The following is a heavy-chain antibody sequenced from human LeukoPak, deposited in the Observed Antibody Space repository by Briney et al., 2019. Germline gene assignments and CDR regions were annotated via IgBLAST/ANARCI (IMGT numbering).Heavy chain of an antibody. CDR3: ARQVYSSSWSYYFEY. CDR1: GGSISSGGYS. J-gene: IGHJ4*02. V-gene: IGHV4-30-2*01. Sequence: SETLSLTCAVSGGSISSGGYSWSWLRQPPGKGLEWIGYIYHSGSTYYNPSLKSRVTISVDRSKNQFSLKLSSVTAADTAVYYCARQVYSSSWSYYFEYWGQGILVTVSS. CDR2: IYHSGST. D-gene: IGHD6-13*01.